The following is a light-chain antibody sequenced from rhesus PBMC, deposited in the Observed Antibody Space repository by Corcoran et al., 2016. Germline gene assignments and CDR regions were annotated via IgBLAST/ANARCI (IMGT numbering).Light chain of an antibody. J-gene: IGKJ4*01. CDR2: KAS. Sequence: DIQMTQSPSSLSASVGDTVTITCRASQGISSWLAWYQQKPGKAPKPLIYKASSLQSGVPSRLSGSGSGTDFTLTISSLQSEDFATYYCHQYSSRPLTFGGGTKVELK. V-gene: IGKV1-22*01. CDR3: HQYSSRPLT. CDR1: QGISSW.